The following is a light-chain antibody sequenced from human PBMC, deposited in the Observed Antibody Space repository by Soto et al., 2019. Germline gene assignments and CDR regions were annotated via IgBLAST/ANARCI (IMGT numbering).Light chain of an antibody. CDR2: GAS. Sequence: EIIMTQSPATLSVSPGERATLSCRASQSVSNNLAWYQQKPGQAPRLLIYGASTRANDIPARFSGSGSGTEFTLTISRLEPEDFAVYYCQQYGSSGTFGQGTKV. V-gene: IGKV3-15*01. CDR1: QSVSNN. CDR3: QQYGSSGT. J-gene: IGKJ1*01.